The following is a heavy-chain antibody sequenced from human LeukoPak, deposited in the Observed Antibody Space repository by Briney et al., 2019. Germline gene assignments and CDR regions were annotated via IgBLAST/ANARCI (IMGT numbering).Heavy chain of an antibody. V-gene: IGHV3-23*01. CDR1: GFTFINHA. J-gene: IGHJ4*02. CDR3: AKDHNDFWSGYPPN. CDR2: IGGSGGVT. D-gene: IGHD3-3*01. Sequence: GGSLRLSCAASGFTFINHAMTWVRQAPGKGLEWVSAIGGSGGVTYYADSVRGRFTISRDYSKNTLYLQMNSLRADDTAVYYCAKDHNDFWSGYPPNWGQGTLVTVSS.